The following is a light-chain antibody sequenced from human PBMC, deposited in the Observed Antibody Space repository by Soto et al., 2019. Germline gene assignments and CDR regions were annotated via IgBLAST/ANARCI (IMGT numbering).Light chain of an antibody. CDR1: QNINNY. CDR2: DAS. CDR3: QQLNSYLST. V-gene: IGKV1-33*01. J-gene: IGKJ5*01. Sequence: DIQMTQSPSSLSASVGDRVTITCQASQNINNYLNWYQQKPGRAPKLLIYDASNLEAGVPSRFRGSGSGTDFTFTISRLQPEDIATYYCQQLNSYLSTFGQGTRLEIK.